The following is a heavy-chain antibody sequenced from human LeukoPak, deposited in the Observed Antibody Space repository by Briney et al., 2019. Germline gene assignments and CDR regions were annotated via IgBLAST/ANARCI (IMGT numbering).Heavy chain of an antibody. V-gene: IGHV3-21*01. CDR2: ISSSSSYI. CDR3: ARDGIYYGMDV. J-gene: IGHJ6*02. CDR1: GFTFSSYS. D-gene: IGHD1-14*01. Sequence: GGSLRLSCAASGFTFSSYSMNWVSQAPGKGLEWVSSISSSSSYIYYADSVKGRFIISRDNAKNSLYLQMNSLRAEDRAVYYCARDGIYYGMDVWGQGTTVTVSS.